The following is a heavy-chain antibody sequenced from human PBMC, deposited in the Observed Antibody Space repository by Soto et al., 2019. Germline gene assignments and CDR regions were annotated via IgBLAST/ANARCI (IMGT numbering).Heavy chain of an antibody. J-gene: IGHJ4*02. CDR2: ISDSSSYI. Sequence: EVQLVESGGGLVKPGGSLRLSCAASGFTFSSYSMNWVRQAPGKGLEWVSSISDSSSYIYYADSVKGRFTISRDNAKNSLYLQMNSLRAEDTAVYYCAKEGQSSPPPDYWGQGTLVSVSS. V-gene: IGHV3-21*01. CDR3: AKEGQSSPPPDY. CDR1: GFTFSSYS.